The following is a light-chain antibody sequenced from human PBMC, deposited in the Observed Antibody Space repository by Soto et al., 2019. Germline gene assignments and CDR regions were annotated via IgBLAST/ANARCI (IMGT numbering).Light chain of an antibody. J-gene: IGLJ2*01. Sequence: QSVLTQPPSASAAPGQKVTISCSGSSSNIGNNYVSWYQQLPGTAPKLLIYDNNKRPSEIADRFSGSKSGTSATLGITGLQTGDEADDYCGTWDSSLSAGEVVFGGGTKLTVL. V-gene: IGLV1-51*01. CDR3: GTWDSSLSAGEVV. CDR2: DNN. CDR1: SSNIGNNY.